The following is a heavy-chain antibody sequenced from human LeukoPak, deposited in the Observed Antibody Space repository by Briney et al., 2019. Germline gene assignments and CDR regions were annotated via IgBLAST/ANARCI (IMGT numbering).Heavy chain of an antibody. Sequence: GGSLRLSCAASGFTFSSYAMSWVRQAPGKGLEWVSAISGSGGSTYYADSVKGRFTISRDDSKNTLYLQMNSLRAEDTAVYYCAKAPRNYRSGYYYYYGMDVWGQGTTVTVSS. V-gene: IGHV3-23*01. J-gene: IGHJ6*02. D-gene: IGHD5-24*01. CDR2: ISGSGGST. CDR1: GFTFSSYA. CDR3: AKAPRNYRSGYYYYYGMDV.